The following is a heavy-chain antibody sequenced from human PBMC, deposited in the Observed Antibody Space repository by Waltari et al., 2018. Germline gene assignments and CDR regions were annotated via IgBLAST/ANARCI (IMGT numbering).Heavy chain of an antibody. CDR3: TTRTWADGFDI. Sequence: EVLLVEAGGSLVKPGGSLRLSCAGSGFSFSNAWMNWVRQAPGKGLEWVGRIKNKIDGGTIDYAAPLKGRFTISRDDSKNTLYLQMNSVKIEDTAVYYCTTRTWADGFDIWGQGTMVTVSS. V-gene: IGHV3-15*02. J-gene: IGHJ3*02. CDR1: GFSFSNAW. D-gene: IGHD7-27*01. CDR2: IKNKIDGGTI.